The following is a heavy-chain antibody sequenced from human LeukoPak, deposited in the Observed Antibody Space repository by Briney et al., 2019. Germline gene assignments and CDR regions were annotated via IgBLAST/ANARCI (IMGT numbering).Heavy chain of an antibody. CDR3: AKDQYSSGWYAFDY. CDR1: GFTFSSYA. CDR2: ISGSGGST. J-gene: IGHJ4*02. D-gene: IGHD6-19*01. Sequence: HPGGSLRLSCAASGFTFSSYAMSWVRQAPGKGLEWVSAISGSGGSTYYADSVKGRFTISRDNSKNTLYLQMNSLRAEDTAVYYCAKDQYSSGWYAFDYWGQGTLVTVSS. V-gene: IGHV3-23*01.